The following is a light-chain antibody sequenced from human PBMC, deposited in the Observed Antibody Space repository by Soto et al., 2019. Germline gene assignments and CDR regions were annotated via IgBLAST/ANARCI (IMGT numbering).Light chain of an antibody. CDR3: QQYDKWPYT. CDR1: QSVRSS. Sequence: EIGMTQSPATLSVSPGERATLSCRASQSVRSSLAWYLQKPGQAPRLLIYGASTRATGIPARFSGSGSGTEFTLTISSLQSEDFEVYYCQQYDKWPYTFGQGTKVDIK. CDR2: GAS. J-gene: IGKJ2*01. V-gene: IGKV3-15*01.